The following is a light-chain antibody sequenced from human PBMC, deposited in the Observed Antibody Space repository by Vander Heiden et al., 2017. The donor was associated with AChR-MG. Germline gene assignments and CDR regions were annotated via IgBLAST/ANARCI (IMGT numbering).Light chain of an antibody. V-gene: IGKV3D-20*01. CDR2: SAS. J-gene: IGKJ5*01. CDR1: RSISSSY. Sequence: EIVLTQFPATLSLSPGARAPPSCGASRSISSSYLAWYQQKPGLAPRLLIYSASSRATGIPDRFSGSGSGTDFTLTISRLEPEDFAVYYCQQYVNLPITFGQGTRLDIK. CDR3: QQYVNLPIT.